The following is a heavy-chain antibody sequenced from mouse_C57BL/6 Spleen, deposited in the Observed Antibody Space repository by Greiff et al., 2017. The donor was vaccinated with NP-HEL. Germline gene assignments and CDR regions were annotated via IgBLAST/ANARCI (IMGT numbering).Heavy chain of an antibody. D-gene: IGHD4-1*01. CDR3: AREKAWVLDY. J-gene: IGHJ2*01. V-gene: IGHV1-84*01. Sequence: QVHVKQSGPELVKPGASVTISCKASGYTFTDYYINWVKQRPGQGLEWIGWIYPGSGNTKYNEKFKGKATLTVDTSSSTAYMQLSSLTSEDSAVYFCAREKAWVLDYWGQGTTLTVSS. CDR1: GYTFTDYY. CDR2: IYPGSGNT.